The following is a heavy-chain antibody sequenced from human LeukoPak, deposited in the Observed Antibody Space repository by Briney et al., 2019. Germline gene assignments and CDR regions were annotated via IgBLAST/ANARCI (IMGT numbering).Heavy chain of an antibody. V-gene: IGHV3-11*04. CDR2: ISSSGTTI. CDR3: ARDREGFGESYFDY. CDR1: GFNFSNYY. J-gene: IGHJ4*02. Sequence: GGSLRLSCAASGFNFSNYYMTWIRQAPGKGLEWVSFISSSGTTIYYADSVKGRFTISRDNAKNSLYLQMNSLRAEDTAVYYCARDREGFGESYFDYWGQGTLVTVSS. D-gene: IGHD3-10*01.